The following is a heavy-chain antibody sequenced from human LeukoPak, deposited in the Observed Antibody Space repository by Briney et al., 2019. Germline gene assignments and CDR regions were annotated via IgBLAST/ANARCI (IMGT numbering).Heavy chain of an antibody. CDR1: GYSISSGYY. CDR3: GRRIAIAVDY. V-gene: IGHV4-38-2*01. D-gene: IGHD2-2*02. Sequence: SETLSLTCAVSGYSISSGYYWGWIRQPPGKGLEWIGSIYHSGSTYYNPSLKSRVTRSVNTSKNQCSLKLSAGTAADTAVYDCGRRIAIAVDYWGQGTLVTVSS. CDR2: IYHSGST. J-gene: IGHJ4*02.